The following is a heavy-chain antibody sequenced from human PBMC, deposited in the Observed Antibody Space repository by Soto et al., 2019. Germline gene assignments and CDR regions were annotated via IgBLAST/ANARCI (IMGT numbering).Heavy chain of an antibody. V-gene: IGHV4-39*01. CDR2: SYFIGNT. CDR1: GGSISRGTYS. D-gene: IGHD6-13*01. CDR3: ARHRTGYSSSWLDY. J-gene: IGHJ4*02. Sequence: QLKLQESGPGLVKPSEPLSLTCTVPGGSISRGTYSWGWIRQPPGKGLEWIGNSYFIGNTHANPPLNSRVTMSVDTSKSRFSLSLSSVTAADTAVYYCARHRTGYSSSWLDYWGQGTLVPVSS.